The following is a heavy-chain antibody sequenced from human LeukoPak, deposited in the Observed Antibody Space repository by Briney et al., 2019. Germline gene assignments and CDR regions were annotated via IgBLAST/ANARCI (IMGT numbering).Heavy chain of an antibody. V-gene: IGHV3-23*01. Sequence: GGSLRLSCAASGYVFNNYAMSWVRQAPGKGLEWVSGISDSGGSIYYADSVKGRFTISRDSSRNTLYLQMNSLRAEDTAVYYCARRYDFWSGYYFDYWGQGTLVTVSS. CDR2: ISDSGGSI. CDR3: ARRYDFWSGYYFDY. D-gene: IGHD3-3*01. CDR1: GYVFNNYA. J-gene: IGHJ4*02.